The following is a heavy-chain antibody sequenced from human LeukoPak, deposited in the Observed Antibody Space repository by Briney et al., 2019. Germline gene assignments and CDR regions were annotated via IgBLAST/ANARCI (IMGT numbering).Heavy chain of an antibody. CDR1: GYIFTDYY. D-gene: IGHD2-15*01. Sequence: ASVKVSCKASGYIFTDYYMHWVRQAPGQELGWMGRINPNSGGTNYAQKFQGRVTMTRDTSISTAYTELSSLRSEDTATYYCARGDYCSGGSRCDAFDIWGQGTMVTVSS. V-gene: IGHV1/OR15-1*01. CDR2: INPNSGGT. J-gene: IGHJ3*02. CDR3: ARGDYCSGGSRCDAFDI.